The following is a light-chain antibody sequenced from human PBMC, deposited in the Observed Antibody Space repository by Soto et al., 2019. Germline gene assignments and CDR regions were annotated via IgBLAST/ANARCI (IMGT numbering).Light chain of an antibody. CDR2: EVT. V-gene: IGLV2-14*01. CDR1: SSDVGAYNY. CDR3: NSYTSGATV. Sequence: QSVLTQPASVSGSPGQSITISCTGTSSDVGAYNYVSWYQHYPGKAPKLIIYEVTNRPSGVSHRFSGSKSGNTASLIISGLQAEDEADYYCNSYTSGATVFGGGTKLTV. J-gene: IGLJ2*01.